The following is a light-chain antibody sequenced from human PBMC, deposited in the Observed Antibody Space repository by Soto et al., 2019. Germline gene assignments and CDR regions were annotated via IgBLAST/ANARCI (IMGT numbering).Light chain of an antibody. V-gene: IGKV3-11*01. Sequence: EIVLTQSPATLSLSPGERATLSCRASQSVSSYLTWYQQKPGQAPRLLMYDAANRATGIPARFSGSGSGTDFTLTISSLEPEEFGSDYCQQRSSWPLTCGGGTKVEIK. CDR2: DAA. CDR1: QSVSSY. J-gene: IGKJ4*01. CDR3: QQRSSWPLT.